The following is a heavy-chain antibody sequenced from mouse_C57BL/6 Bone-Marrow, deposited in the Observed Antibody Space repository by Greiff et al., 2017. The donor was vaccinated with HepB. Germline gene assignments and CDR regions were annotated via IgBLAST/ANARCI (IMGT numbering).Heavy chain of an antibody. Sequence: QVQLQQSDAELVKPGASVKISCKVSGYTFTDHTIHWMKQRPEQGLEWIGDIYPRDGSTKYNEKFKGKATLTADKSSSTAYMQLNSLTSEDSAVYFCASSGAYYGYEGYFDYWGQGTTLTVSS. CDR1: GYTFTDHT. CDR2: IYPRDGST. V-gene: IGHV1-78*01. D-gene: IGHD2-9*01. J-gene: IGHJ2*01. CDR3: ASSGAYYGYEGYFDY.